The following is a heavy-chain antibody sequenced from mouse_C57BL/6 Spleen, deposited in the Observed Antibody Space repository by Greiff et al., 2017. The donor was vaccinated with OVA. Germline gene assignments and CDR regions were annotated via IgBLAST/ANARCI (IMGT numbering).Heavy chain of an antibody. CDR1: GYTFTDYY. Sequence: EVQLQQSGPELVKPGASVKISCKASGYTFTDYYMNWVKQSHGKSLEWIGDINPNNGGTSYNQKFKGKATLTVDKSSSTAYMELRSLTSEDSAVYYCARRYDGPLGGYFDYWGQGTTLTVSS. J-gene: IGHJ2*01. D-gene: IGHD2-3*01. V-gene: IGHV1-26*01. CDR2: INPNNGGT. CDR3: ARRYDGPLGGYFDY.